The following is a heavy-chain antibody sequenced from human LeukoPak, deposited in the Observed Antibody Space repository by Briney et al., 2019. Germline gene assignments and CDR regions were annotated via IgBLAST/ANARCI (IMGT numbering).Heavy chain of an antibody. D-gene: IGHD6-6*01. J-gene: IGHJ4*02. CDR1: GGTFISYA. Sequence: SVTVSCKASGGTFISYAISWVRQAPGQGLEWMGRIIPILGIANYAQKFQGRVTITADKSTSTAYMELSSLRSEDTAVYYCAREESSSSLGYWGQGTLVTVSS. CDR3: AREESSSSLGY. V-gene: IGHV1-69*04. CDR2: IIPILGIA.